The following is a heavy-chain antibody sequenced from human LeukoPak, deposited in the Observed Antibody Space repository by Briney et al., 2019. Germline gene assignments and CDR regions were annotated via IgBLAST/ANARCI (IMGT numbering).Heavy chain of an antibody. CDR2: ISSSSSYI. D-gene: IGHD6-13*01. CDR3: ARRIAAAGNPYYFDY. V-gene: IGHV3-21*01. Sequence: PGGSLRLSCAASGFTFSDYSMNWVRQAPGKGLEWVSSISSSSSYIYYADSVKGRFTISRDNAKNSLYLQMNSLRAEDTAVYYCARRIAAAGNPYYFDYWGQGTLVTVSS. CDR1: GFTFSDYS. J-gene: IGHJ4*02.